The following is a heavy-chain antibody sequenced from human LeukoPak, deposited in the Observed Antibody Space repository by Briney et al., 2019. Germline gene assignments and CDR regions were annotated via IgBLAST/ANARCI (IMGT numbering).Heavy chain of an antibody. Sequence: SETLSLTCAVYGGSFSGYYWSWVRQPPGKGLEWIGEISDDGNTNTNPNPSLKSRVIISVDTSKNQFSLKLTSVTAADTAVYFCARRAYDVTWYFDYWGRGALVTVSS. V-gene: IGHV4-34*01. CDR3: ARRAYDVTWYFDY. J-gene: IGHJ4*02. CDR2: ISDDGNTNT. D-gene: IGHD3-16*01. CDR1: GGSFSGYY.